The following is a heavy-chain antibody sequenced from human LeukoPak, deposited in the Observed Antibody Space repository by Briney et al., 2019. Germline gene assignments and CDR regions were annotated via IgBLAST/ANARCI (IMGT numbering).Heavy chain of an antibody. V-gene: IGHV3-30*18. Sequence: GRSLRLSCAASGFAFSSYGMHWVRQAPGKGLEWVAVISYDGSNKYYADSVKGRFTISRDNSKNTLYLQMNSLRADDTAVYYCAKSYGVYNPVDCWGQGTLVTVSS. CDR1: GFAFSSYG. CDR3: AKSYGVYNPVDC. J-gene: IGHJ4*02. D-gene: IGHD5/OR15-5a*01. CDR2: ISYDGSNK.